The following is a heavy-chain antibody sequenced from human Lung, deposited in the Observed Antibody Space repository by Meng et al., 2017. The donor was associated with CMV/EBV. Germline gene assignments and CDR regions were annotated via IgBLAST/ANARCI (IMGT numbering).Heavy chain of an antibody. CDR2: IKSNIDGGTT. J-gene: IGHJ4*02. CDR3: TTVLPYNWNYGAYGFDY. D-gene: IGHD1-7*01. CDR1: FSDAW. V-gene: IGHV3-15*01. Sequence: FSDAWMSWVRQAPGKGLEWVGHIKSNIDGGTTDYAAPVKGRFTISRDDSKNTLYLQMNSLKTEDTAVYYCTTVLPYNWNYGAYGFDYWGQGTLVTVSS.